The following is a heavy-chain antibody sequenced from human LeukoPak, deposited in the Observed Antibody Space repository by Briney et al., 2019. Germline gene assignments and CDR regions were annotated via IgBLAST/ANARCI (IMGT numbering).Heavy chain of an antibody. CDR1: GGSMTTRNYY. CDR2: KYYSGST. Sequence: NSSETLSLTCTVSGGSMTTRNYYCGWIRQSPGKGLEWIGHKYYSGSTYYNPSLKGRVSISVDTTIYQFSLSFSSVTAADTAVYYCARVSTGWYHYFDSWGQGTLVTVSS. J-gene: IGHJ4*02. CDR3: ARVSTGWYHYFDS. V-gene: IGHV4-39*07. D-gene: IGHD6-19*01.